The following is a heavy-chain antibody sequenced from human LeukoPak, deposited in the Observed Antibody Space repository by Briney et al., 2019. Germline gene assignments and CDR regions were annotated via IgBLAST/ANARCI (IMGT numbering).Heavy chain of an antibody. Sequence: MPSETLSLTCTVSGGSVSSSYYWGWIRQPPGKGLEWIGSICSGGNTCSNPSLASRVTISVDSSRSHFFLQLTSATAADTAVYFCARDGPWKSDYWGQGTLVTVSS. CDR1: GGSVSSSYY. D-gene: IGHD1-1*01. CDR3: ARDGPWKSDY. V-gene: IGHV4-39*02. J-gene: IGHJ4*02. CDR2: ICSGGNT.